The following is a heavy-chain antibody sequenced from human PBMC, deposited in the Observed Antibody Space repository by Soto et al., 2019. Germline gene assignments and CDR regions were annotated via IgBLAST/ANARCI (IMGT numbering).Heavy chain of an antibody. CDR2: INSDGSST. CDR1: GFTFSSYW. CDR3: ARVGSIAARPSDY. V-gene: IGHV3-74*01. J-gene: IGHJ4*02. Sequence: GGSLRLSCAASGFTFSSYWMHWVRQAPGKGLVWVSRINSDGSSTSYADSVKGRFTISRDNAKNTLYLQMNSLRAEDTAVYDCARVGSIAARPSDYWGQGTLVTVSS. D-gene: IGHD6-6*01.